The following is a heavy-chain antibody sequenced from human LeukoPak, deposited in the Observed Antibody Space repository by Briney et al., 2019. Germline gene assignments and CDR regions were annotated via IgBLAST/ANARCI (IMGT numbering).Heavy chain of an antibody. D-gene: IGHD3-22*01. CDR1: GGSISSYY. CDR2: IYTSGST. CDR3: ARDEFDYTYYYDSSGYSGSSGWFDP. V-gene: IGHV4-4*07. Sequence: SETLSLTCTVSGGSISSYYWSWIRQPAGKGLEWIGRIYTSGSTNYNPSLKSRVTMSVDTSKNQFSLKLSSVTAADTAVYYCARDEFDYTYYYDSSGYSGSSGWFDPWGQGTLVTVSS. J-gene: IGHJ5*02.